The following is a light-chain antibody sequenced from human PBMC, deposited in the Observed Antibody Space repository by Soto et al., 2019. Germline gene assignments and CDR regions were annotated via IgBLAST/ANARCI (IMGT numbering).Light chain of an antibody. CDR1: QSVLYSSNNNNY. V-gene: IGKV4-1*01. J-gene: IGKJ4*01. CDR2: WAS. CDR3: QQYNTWPPIT. Sequence: DIVMTQSPDSLAVSLGERATINCKSSQSVLYSSNNNNYLAWYQQKPGQPPKLLVSWASSRESGVPDRFSGSGSWTDFTLTINRLQAEDVAVYYCQQYNTWPPITFGGGTKVEI.